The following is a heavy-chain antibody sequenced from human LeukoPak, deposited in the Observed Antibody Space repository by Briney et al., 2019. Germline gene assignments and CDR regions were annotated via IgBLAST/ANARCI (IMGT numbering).Heavy chain of an antibody. V-gene: IGHV3-48*01. Sequence: QPGGSLRLSCAASGFTFSSYSMNWVRQAPGKGLEWVSYISSSSSTIYYADSVKGRFTISRDNAKNSLYLQMNSLRAEDTAVYYCARDSPGIAVAGRFDYWGQGTLVTVSP. CDR3: ARDSPGIAVAGRFDY. D-gene: IGHD6-19*01. CDR2: ISSSSSTI. CDR1: GFTFSSYS. J-gene: IGHJ4*02.